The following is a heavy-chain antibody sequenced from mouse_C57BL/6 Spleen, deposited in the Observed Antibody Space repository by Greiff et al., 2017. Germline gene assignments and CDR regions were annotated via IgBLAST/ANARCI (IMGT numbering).Heavy chain of an antibody. J-gene: IGHJ4*01. CDR2: INPNNGGT. Sequence: EVQLQQSGPELVKPGASVKISCKASGYTFTDYYMNWVKQSHGKSLEWIGDINPNNGGTSYNQKFKGKATLTVDKSSSTAYMELRSLTSEDSAVYYCARTRGNGGAMDYWGQGTSVTVSS. V-gene: IGHV1-26*01. CDR3: ARTRGNGGAMDY. CDR1: GYTFTDYY.